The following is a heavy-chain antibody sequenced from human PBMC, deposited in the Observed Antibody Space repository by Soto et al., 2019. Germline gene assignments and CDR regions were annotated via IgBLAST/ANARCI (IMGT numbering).Heavy chain of an antibody. V-gene: IGHV4-59*01. D-gene: IGHD2-8*01. Sequence: SETLSLTCTVSGGSISSYYWSWIRQPPGKGLEWIGYIHYSGSTNYNPSLKSRVTISVDTSKKQFSLKLSSVTAADTAVYYCARDIMGTNYYYYGMDVWGQGTTVTVSS. J-gene: IGHJ6*02. CDR3: ARDIMGTNYYYYGMDV. CDR2: IHYSGST. CDR1: GGSISSYY.